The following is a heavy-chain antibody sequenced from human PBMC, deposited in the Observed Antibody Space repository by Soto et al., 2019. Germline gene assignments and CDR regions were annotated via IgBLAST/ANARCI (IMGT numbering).Heavy chain of an antibody. J-gene: IGHJ4*02. Sequence: GGSLRLSCAASGFPFSRYEIHWVRQVPGRGLEWVALISHDGSNKYYVDSVKGRFTISRDNSKNTLFLQMNSPRPEDTAVYYCAKDKGVFNWANSYFDYWGQGALVTVSS. CDR1: GFPFSRYE. CDR3: AKDKGVFNWANSYFDY. CDR2: ISHDGSNK. D-gene: IGHD1-1*01. V-gene: IGHV3-30*18.